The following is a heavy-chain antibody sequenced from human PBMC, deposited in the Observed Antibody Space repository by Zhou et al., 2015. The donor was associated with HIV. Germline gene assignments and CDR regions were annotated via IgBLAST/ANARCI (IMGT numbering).Heavy chain of an antibody. D-gene: IGHD2-2*01. CDR2: IIPIFGTA. V-gene: IGHV1-69*01. J-gene: IGHJ6*03. CDR3: ARDRSVVVVPAAISLGLDYYYYYMDV. Sequence: QVQLVQSGAEVKKPGSSVKVSCKASGGTFSSYAISWVRQAPGQGLEWMGGIIPIFGTANYAQKFQGRVTITADESTSTAYMELSSLRSEDTAVYYCARDRSVVVVPAAISLGLDYYYYYMDVWGKGTTVTVSS. CDR1: GGTFSSYA.